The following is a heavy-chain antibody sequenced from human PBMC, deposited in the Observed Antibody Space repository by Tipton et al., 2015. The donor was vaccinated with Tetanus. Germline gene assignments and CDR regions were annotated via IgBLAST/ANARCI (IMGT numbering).Heavy chain of an antibody. Sequence: GSLRLSCAASGFTYSSYAMSWVRQAPGKGLEWVSGISGSGGTTYYADSVKGRFTISRDNSKRTVDLQMNSLRAEDTAVYYCAKDWGLVLRFVDSWGQGTLVTVSS. J-gene: IGHJ4*02. CDR3: AKDWGLVLRFVDS. CDR1: GFTYSSYA. V-gene: IGHV3-23*01. CDR2: ISGSGGTT. D-gene: IGHD3-16*01.